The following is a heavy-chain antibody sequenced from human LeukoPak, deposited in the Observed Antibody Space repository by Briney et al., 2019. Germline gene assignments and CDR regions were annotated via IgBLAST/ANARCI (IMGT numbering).Heavy chain of an antibody. D-gene: IGHD3-10*01. V-gene: IGHV1-2*02. CDR1: GYTFTGYY. CDR2: INLNSGGT. Sequence: ASVKVSCKASGYTFTGYYMHWVRQAPGQGLEWMGWINLNSGGTNYAQKFQGRVTMTRDTSISTAYMELSRLRSDDTAVYYCARVWFGEFMAINFDYWGQGTLVTVSS. J-gene: IGHJ4*02. CDR3: ARVWFGEFMAINFDY.